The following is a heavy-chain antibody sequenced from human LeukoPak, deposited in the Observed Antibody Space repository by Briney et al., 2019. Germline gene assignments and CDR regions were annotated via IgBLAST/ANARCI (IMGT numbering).Heavy chain of an antibody. CDR2: INHSGST. CDR3: ARYKQQLTLGRLNWFDP. V-gene: IGHV4-34*01. J-gene: IGHJ5*02. CDR1: GGSFSGYY. Sequence: PSETLSLTCAVYGGSFSGYYWSWIRQPPGKGLEWIGEINHSGSTNYNPSLKSRVTISVDTSKNQFSLKLSSVTAADTAVYYCARYKQQLTLGRLNWFDPWGQGTLVTVSS. D-gene: IGHD6-13*01.